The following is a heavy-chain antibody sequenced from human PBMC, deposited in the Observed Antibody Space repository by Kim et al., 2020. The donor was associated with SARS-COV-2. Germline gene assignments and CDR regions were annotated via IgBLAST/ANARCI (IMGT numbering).Heavy chain of an antibody. CDR1: GFTFGDYA. J-gene: IGHJ4*02. CDR3: TRDLLDHPCGGDCYLGIDY. Sequence: GGSLRLSCTASGFTFGDYAMSWFRQAPGKGLEWVGFIRSKAYGGTTEYAASVKGRFTISRDDSKSIAYLQMNSLKTEDTAVYYCTRDLLDHPCGGDCYLGIDYWGQGTLVTVSS. CDR2: IRSKAYGGTT. V-gene: IGHV3-49*03. D-gene: IGHD2-21*01.